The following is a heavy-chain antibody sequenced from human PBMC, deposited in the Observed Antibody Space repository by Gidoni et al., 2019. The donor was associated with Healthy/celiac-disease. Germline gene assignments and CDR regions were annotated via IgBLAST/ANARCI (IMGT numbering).Heavy chain of an antibody. D-gene: IGHD6-13*01. Sequence: QLQLQESGPGLVKPSETLSLTCTVSGSSISSSSYYWGWIRQPPGKGLEWIGSIYYSGSTYYNPSLKSRVTISVDTSKNQFSLKLSSVTAADTAVYYCARHSRIAADEDAFDIWGQGTMVTVSS. CDR3: ARHSRIAADEDAFDI. J-gene: IGHJ3*02. CDR1: GSSISSSSYY. V-gene: IGHV4-39*01. CDR2: IYYSGST.